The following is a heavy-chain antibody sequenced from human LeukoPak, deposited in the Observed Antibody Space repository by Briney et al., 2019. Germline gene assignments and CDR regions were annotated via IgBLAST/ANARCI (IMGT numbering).Heavy chain of an antibody. D-gene: IGHD3-22*01. Sequence: PGGSLRLSCAASGFTFSSYAMPWVRQAPGKGLEWVAVISYDGSNKYYADSVKGRFTISRDNSKNTLYLQMNSLRAEDTAVYYCARGISVDSSGYPPVGAFDIWGQGTMVTVSS. CDR1: GFTFSSYA. CDR2: ISYDGSNK. J-gene: IGHJ3*02. CDR3: ARGISVDSSGYPPVGAFDI. V-gene: IGHV3-30-3*01.